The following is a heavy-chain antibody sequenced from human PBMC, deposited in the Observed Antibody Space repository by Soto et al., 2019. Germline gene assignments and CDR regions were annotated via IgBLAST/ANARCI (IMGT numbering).Heavy chain of an antibody. Sequence: GGSLRLSCAASGFTFSSYAVSWVRQAPGKGLEWVSAISGSGGSTYYADSVKGRFTISRDNSKNTLYLQMNSLRAEDTAMYYCARRSGYSSGWYSYWGQGTLVTVSS. J-gene: IGHJ4*02. V-gene: IGHV3-23*01. CDR2: ISGSGGST. CDR1: GFTFSSYA. CDR3: ARRSGYSSGWYSY. D-gene: IGHD6-19*01.